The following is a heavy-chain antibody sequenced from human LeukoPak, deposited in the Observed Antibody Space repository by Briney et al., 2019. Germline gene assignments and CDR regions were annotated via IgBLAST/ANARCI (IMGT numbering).Heavy chain of an antibody. CDR2: ISGGGSTI. CDR1: GFTFSDYY. CDR3: ARGVLRYSSSWHPSGLSYFDY. V-gene: IGHV3-11*04. J-gene: IGHJ4*02. Sequence: GGSLRLSCAASGFTFSDYYMSWIRQAPGKGLEWVSYISGGGSTIYYADSVKGRFTISRDNAKNSLYLQMNSLRAEDTAVYYCARGVLRYSSSWHPSGLSYFDYWGQGTLVTVSS. D-gene: IGHD6-13*01.